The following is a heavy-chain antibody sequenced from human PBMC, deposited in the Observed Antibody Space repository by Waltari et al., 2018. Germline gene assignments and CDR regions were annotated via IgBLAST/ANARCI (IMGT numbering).Heavy chain of an antibody. J-gene: IGHJ5*01. D-gene: IGHD6-6*01. CDR1: GLDFRSYE. Sequence: EVQLVESGGDLIEPGGSLRLSCPASGLDFRSYEMNWVRQAPGKGLEWVSYSSSKSTIYYAESVKGRFTISRDNAKNSLYLQMNGLRADDTGVYYCASRYSTSSMDSWGQGTLVTVSS. CDR2: SSSKSTI. CDR3: ASRYSTSSMDS. V-gene: IGHV3-48*03.